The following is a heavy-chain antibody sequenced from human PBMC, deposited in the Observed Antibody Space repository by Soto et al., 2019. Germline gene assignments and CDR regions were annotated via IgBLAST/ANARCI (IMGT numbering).Heavy chain of an antibody. V-gene: IGHV4-34*01. CDR3: ARGGVWSWFDP. D-gene: IGHD3-10*01. J-gene: IGHJ5*02. CDR2: INHSGST. CDR1: GGSFSGYY. Sequence: QVQLQQWGAGLLKPSETLSLTCAVYGGSFSGYYWSWIRQPPGKGLEWIGEINHSGSTNYNPSLMSRVTISVDTSKNQFSLKLSSVTAADTAVYYCARGGVWSWFDPWGQGTLVTVSS.